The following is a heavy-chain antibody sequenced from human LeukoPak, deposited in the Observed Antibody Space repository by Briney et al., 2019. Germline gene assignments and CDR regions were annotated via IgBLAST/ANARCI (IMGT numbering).Heavy chain of an antibody. V-gene: IGHV4-39*07. J-gene: IGHJ4*02. Sequence: SETLSRNCTVSGGSISSSSYYWGWIRQPPGKVLEWIGSIYYSGSTYYNPSLKSRVTISVDTSKNQFSLKLSSVTAADTAVYYCAGVEMATIILTNWGQGTLVTVSS. CDR1: GGSISSSSYY. CDR3: AGVEMATIILTN. D-gene: IGHD5-24*01. CDR2: IYYSGST.